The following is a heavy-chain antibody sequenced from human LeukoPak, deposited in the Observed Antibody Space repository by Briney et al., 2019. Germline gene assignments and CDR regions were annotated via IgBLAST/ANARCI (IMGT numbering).Heavy chain of an antibody. D-gene: IGHD4-17*01. CDR1: GFTFSDYC. CDR3: ARDSYGDANFDA. J-gene: IGHJ4*02. V-gene: IGHV3-53*01. CDR2: IYADGNT. Sequence: GGSLRLSCAASGFTFSDYCMHWVRQAPGRGLEWVSFIYADGNTYYAGSVKGRFTISRDISKNAVYLQMNSLRAEDTAVYYCARDSYGDANFDAWGQGTLVTVSS.